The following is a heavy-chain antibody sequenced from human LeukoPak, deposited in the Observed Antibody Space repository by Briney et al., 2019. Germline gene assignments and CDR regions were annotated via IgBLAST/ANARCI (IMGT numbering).Heavy chain of an antibody. Sequence: PGRSLRLSCAGSGFTFDGYGMHWFRQTPGKGLEWVAVIAYDGSRAFYADSVKGRFTISSDNSKNTMSVQMDDLRAEDTAVYYCTRYNNDHFDYWGQGTLVTVSS. J-gene: IGHJ4*02. CDR1: GFTFDGYG. V-gene: IGHV3-33*01. CDR2: IAYDGSRA. D-gene: IGHD1-14*01. CDR3: TRYNNDHFDY.